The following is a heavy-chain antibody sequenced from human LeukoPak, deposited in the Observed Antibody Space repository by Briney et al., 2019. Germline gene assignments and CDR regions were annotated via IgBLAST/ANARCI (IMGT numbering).Heavy chain of an antibody. CDR2: INSSGNII. Sequence: GGSLRLSCAASGFTLSDYYMSWIRQAPGKGLEWVSYINSSGNIIYYADSVKGRFTISRDNAKNSLYLQMNSLRAEDTAVYYCARGQGDSYDTLYYSDYWGQGTLVTVSS. CDR3: ARGQGDSYDTLYYSDY. J-gene: IGHJ4*02. V-gene: IGHV3-11*01. D-gene: IGHD5-18*01. CDR1: GFTLSDYY.